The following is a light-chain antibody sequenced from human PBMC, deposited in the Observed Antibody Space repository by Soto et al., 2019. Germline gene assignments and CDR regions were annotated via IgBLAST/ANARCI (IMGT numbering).Light chain of an antibody. J-gene: IGKJ2*01. V-gene: IGKV3-20*01. CDR1: QSVSSSY. CDR2: GAS. Sequence: EIVLTQSPGTLSLSPGERATLSCRASQSVSSSYLAWYQQKPGQAPRPLIYGASSRATGIPDRFSGSGSETDFTLTITRLEPEDSAVYYCQQYAGSPRTFGRGTKVDIK. CDR3: QQYAGSPRT.